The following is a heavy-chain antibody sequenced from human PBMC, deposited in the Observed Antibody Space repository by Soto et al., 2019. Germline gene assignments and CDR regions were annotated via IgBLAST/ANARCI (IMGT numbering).Heavy chain of an antibody. J-gene: IGHJ5*02. CDR3: GHRRNVATRCWFDP. CDR1: GFSLSSGGGA. D-gene: IGHD6-6*01. V-gene: IGHV2-5*01. CDR2: IYPSGGA. Sequence: QITLKESGPTLVKPTQTLTLTCTFSGFSLSSGGGAGAWFLKPPGKPLKWLAIIYPSGGAHYSPSLKTRLTITKDTSKNQVVLTMTNMDPVDTATYYCGHRRNVATRCWFDPWGQGILVTVSS.